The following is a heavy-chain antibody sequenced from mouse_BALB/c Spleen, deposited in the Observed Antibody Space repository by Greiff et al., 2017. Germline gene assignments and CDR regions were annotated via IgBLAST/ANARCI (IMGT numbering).Heavy chain of an antibody. CDR2: ISSGSSTI. J-gene: IGHJ4*01. CDR1: GFTFSSFG. D-gene: IGHD3-3*01. Sequence: EVKVVESGGGLVQPGGSRKLSCAASGFTFSSFGMHWVRQAPEKGLEWVAYISSGSSTIYYADTVKGRFTISRDNPKNTLFLQMTSLRSEDTAMYYCARSGLVYAMDYWGQGTSVTVSS. V-gene: IGHV5-17*02. CDR3: ARSGLVYAMDY.